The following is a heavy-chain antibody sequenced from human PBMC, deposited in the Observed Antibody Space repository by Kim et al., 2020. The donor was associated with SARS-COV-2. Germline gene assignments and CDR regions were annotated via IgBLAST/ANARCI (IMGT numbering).Heavy chain of an antibody. D-gene: IGHD3-22*01. V-gene: IGHV4-59*13. CDR2: IYYSGST. CDR3: ARAYYYDSSGYYGIGAPYFDY. CDR1: GGSISSYY. J-gene: IGHJ4*02. Sequence: SETLSLTCTVSGGSISSYYWSWIRQPPGKGLEWIGYIYYSGSTNYNPSLKSRVTISVDTSKNQFSLKLSSVTAADTAVYYCARAYYYDSSGYYGIGAPYFDYWGQGTLVTVSS.